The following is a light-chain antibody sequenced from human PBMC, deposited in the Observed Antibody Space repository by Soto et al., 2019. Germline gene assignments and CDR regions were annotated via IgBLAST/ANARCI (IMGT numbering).Light chain of an antibody. J-gene: IGLJ3*02. Sequence: QSALTQPPSASGSPGQSVTISCTGSSSDVGGYNFVAWFQQYPGKAPKFVIFDVTKRPSGVPDRFSGSKSGNTAYLTVSGLQAEDEDDYYCCSHAGSSTVFGGGTKLTVL. CDR2: DVT. CDR1: SSDVGGYNF. CDR3: CSHAGSSTV. V-gene: IGLV2-8*01.